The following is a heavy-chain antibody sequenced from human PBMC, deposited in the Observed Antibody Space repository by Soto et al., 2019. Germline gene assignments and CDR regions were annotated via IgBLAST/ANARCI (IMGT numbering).Heavy chain of an antibody. V-gene: IGHV5-10-1*01. CDR2: LDSSYSYT. Sequence: AVSLNTSCKASRHSFTNYWVQWVIEMPGKGLEWMGRLDSSYSYTSYSPCFQSYGPISADKAISTCYLQWSCLKASDTAMYYCALLRTTSSYGMDVWRRGTRVTVSS. CDR1: RHSFTNYW. D-gene: IGHD4-4*01. J-gene: IGHJ6*04. CDR3: ALLRTTSSYGMDV.